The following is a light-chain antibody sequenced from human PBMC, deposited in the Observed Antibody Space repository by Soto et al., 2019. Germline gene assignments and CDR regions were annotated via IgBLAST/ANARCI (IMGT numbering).Light chain of an antibody. V-gene: IGKV3-20*01. CDR1: QSVSSSY. CDR2: GTS. J-gene: IGKJ1*01. Sequence: EIVLTQSPDTLSLSPGERATLSCRASQSVSSSYLAWYQQKPGQAPRLVIYGTSSRATGIPDRFSGSGSGTDFTLTISRLEPEDFAVYYCQQYGSSPTTFGQGTKVDIK. CDR3: QQYGSSPTT.